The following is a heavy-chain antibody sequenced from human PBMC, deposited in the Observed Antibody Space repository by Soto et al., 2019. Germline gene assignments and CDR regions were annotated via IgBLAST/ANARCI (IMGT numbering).Heavy chain of an antibody. CDR1: GGSLSTNP. CDR3: ARRDSGGFYRFFDS. V-gene: IGHV1-69*06. Sequence: VKVSCKASGGSLSTNPISWVRQAPGQGLEWMGGTGSGTGPGNHAQKFQGRLTVTADKSTSTVYMELTNLSSEDTAVYYCARRDSGGFYRFFDSWGQGTLVTVSS. J-gene: IGHJ4*02. CDR2: TGSGTGPG. D-gene: IGHD2-15*01.